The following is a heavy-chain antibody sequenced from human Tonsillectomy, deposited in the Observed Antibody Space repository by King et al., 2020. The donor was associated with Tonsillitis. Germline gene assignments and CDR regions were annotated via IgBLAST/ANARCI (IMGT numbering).Heavy chain of an antibody. CDR3: AKDGLPSIEARPWYFDL. CDR1: GFTFSSYA. CDR2: ISGSGGST. Sequence: EVQLQESGGGLVQPGGSLRLSCAASGFTFSSYAMSWVRQAPGKGLEWVSGISGSGGSTYSADSVKGRFTISRDNSKNTLYLQMNSLRAEDTAVYYCAKDGLPSIEARPWYFDLWGRGTLVTVSS. J-gene: IGHJ2*01. V-gene: IGHV3-23*01. D-gene: IGHD6-6*01.